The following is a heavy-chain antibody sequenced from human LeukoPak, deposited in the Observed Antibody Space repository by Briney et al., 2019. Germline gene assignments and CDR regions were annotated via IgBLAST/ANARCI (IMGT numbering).Heavy chain of an antibody. CDR2: IYNSGST. CDR1: GGSISSGDYY. D-gene: IGHD3-9*01. CDR3: ASLTRNYDILTGYGPYYFDY. J-gene: IGHJ4*02. Sequence: PSETLSLTCTVSGGSISSGDYYWSWIRQPPGKGLEWIGYIYNSGSTYHNSSLKSRVSISVDTSKNQFPLKVSSVTAADTAVYYCASLTRNYDILTGYGPYYFDYWGQGTLVTVSS. V-gene: IGHV4-30-4*08.